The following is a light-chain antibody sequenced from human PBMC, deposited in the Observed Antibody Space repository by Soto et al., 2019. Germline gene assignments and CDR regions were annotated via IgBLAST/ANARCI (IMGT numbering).Light chain of an antibody. V-gene: IGLV1-51*02. Sequence: QPVLTQPPSVSAAPGQKVTISCSGSSSNIGNNYVSWYQQLPGTAPKLLIYENNKRPSGIPDRFSGSKSGTSATLGITGLQTGDEADYYCGTWDSSLSGGVFGGGTK. CDR1: SSNIGNNY. CDR2: ENN. CDR3: GTWDSSLSGGV. J-gene: IGLJ2*01.